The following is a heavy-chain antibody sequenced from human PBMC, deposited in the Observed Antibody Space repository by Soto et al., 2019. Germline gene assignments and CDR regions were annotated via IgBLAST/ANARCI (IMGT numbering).Heavy chain of an antibody. V-gene: IGHV3-15*01. CDR2: MKSKTDGGTT. CDR1: GFTFSNAW. J-gene: IGHJ6*02. D-gene: IGHD1-1*01. Sequence: GGSLRLSCAASGFTFSNAWMSWVRQDPGKGLEWVGRMKSKTDGGTTDYAAHVKGRFTISRDDSKNTLYLQMNSLKTEDTAVYYCTTEIERYYYYGMDVWGQGTTVTVSS. CDR3: TTEIERYYYYGMDV.